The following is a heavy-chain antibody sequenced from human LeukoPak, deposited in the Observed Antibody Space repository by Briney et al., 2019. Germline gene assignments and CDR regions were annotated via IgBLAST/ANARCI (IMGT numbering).Heavy chain of an antibody. Sequence: SETLSLTCTVSGGSISSYYWSWIRQPPGKGLEWIGYIYTSGSTNYNPSLESRVTISVDTSKNQFSLKLSSVTAADTAVYYCARLGGSYYFDYWGQGTLVTVSS. CDR1: GGSISSYY. D-gene: IGHD1-26*01. V-gene: IGHV4-4*09. J-gene: IGHJ4*02. CDR2: IYTSGST. CDR3: ARLGGSYYFDY.